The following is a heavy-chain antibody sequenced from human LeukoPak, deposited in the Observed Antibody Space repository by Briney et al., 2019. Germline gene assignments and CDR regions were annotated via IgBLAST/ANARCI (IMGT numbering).Heavy chain of an antibody. CDR2: ITTYNGNT. D-gene: IGHD6-19*01. J-gene: IGHJ4*02. V-gene: IGHV1-18*01. CDR1: GYTFIKYG. CDR3: ARINGWLVSSGTVKYFDY. Sequence: AAVKVSCKASGYTFIKYGISWVRQAPGQGLEWMGWITTYNGNTNYAQKVQGRVTMTTDTSASTVYMELRSLRPDDTAVYYCARINGWLVSSGTVKYFDYWGQGTLVTVSS.